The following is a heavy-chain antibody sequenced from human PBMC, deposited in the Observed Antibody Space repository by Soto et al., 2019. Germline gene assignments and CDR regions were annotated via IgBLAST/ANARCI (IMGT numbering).Heavy chain of an antibody. CDR3: ASSVAKYYYYGMDV. V-gene: IGHV1-69*12. D-gene: IGHD5-12*01. CDR2: IIPIFGTA. Sequence: QVQLVQSGAEVKKPGSSVKVSCKASVGTFSSYAISWVRQAPGHGLEWMGGIIPIFGTANYAQKFQGRVTITADESTSTAYMELSSLRSEDTAVYYCASSVAKYYYYGMDVWGQGTTFTVSS. CDR1: VGTFSSYA. J-gene: IGHJ6*02.